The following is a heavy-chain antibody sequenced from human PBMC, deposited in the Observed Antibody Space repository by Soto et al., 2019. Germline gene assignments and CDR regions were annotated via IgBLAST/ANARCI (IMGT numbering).Heavy chain of an antibody. D-gene: IGHD6-19*01. CDR1: GGTFSSYA. CDR3: ASKKEAGRIPFDY. V-gene: IGHV1-69*13. J-gene: IGHJ4*02. Sequence: GASVKVSCKASGGTFSSYAISWVRQAPGQGLEWMGGIIPIFGTANYAQKFQGRVTITADESTSTAYMELSSLRSEDTAVYYCASKKEAGRIPFDYWGQGTLVTSPQ. CDR2: IIPIFGTA.